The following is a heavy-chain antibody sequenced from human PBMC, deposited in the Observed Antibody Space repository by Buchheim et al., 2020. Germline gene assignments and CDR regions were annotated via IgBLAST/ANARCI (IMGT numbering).Heavy chain of an antibody. V-gene: IGHV4-34*01. CDR1: GGSFSGYY. Sequence: QVQLQQWGAGLLKPPETLSLTCAVYGGSFSGYYWSWIRQPPGKGLEWIGEINHSGSTNYNPSLKSRVTISVDTSKNQFSLKLSSVTAADTAVYYCARKRYYDFWSGYSTRWFDPWGQGTL. D-gene: IGHD3-3*01. CDR2: INHSGST. J-gene: IGHJ5*02. CDR3: ARKRYYDFWSGYSTRWFDP.